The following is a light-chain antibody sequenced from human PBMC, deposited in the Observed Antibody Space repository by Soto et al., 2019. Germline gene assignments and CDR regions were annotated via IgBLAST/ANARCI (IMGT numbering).Light chain of an antibody. CDR1: EXXSNNY. Sequence: EIVLTXSPXXXXLSPGXEAXXXXXTSEXXSNNYLAWYQQKAGQAPRLLIYGASGRATGIPDRFSGSGSGTDFTLTISRLEPEDFAVYYCQQYGTSPPWTFGQGTNVEVK. V-gene: IGKV3-20*01. CDR2: GAS. CDR3: QQYGTSPPWT. J-gene: IGKJ1*01.